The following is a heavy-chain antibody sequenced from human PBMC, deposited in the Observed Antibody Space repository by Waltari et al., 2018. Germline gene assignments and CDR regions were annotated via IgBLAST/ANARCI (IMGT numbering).Heavy chain of an antibody. J-gene: IGHJ3*02. CDR1: GCPLSSDS. V-gene: IGHV3-48*01. D-gene: IGHD3-9*01. Sequence: EVQLVDTGGGLVQPGGSLRLSCAASGCPLSSDSVTGVRRAPGRGLEWVSYISSSSSTIYYADSVKVRFTISRDNAKNTLYLQMNSLRAEDTAVYYCARAGILWRDAFDIWGQGTMVTVSS. CDR2: ISSSSSTI. CDR3: ARAGILWRDAFDI.